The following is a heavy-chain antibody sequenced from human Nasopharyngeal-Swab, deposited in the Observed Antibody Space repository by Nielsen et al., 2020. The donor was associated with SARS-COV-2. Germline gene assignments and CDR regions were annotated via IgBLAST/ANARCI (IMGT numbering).Heavy chain of an antibody. V-gene: IGHV1-3*01. Sequence: WVRQAPGQRLEWMGWINAGNGNTKYSQKFQGRVTITRDTSASTAYMELSSPRSEDTAVYYCARDRPTSYYYYGMDVWGQGTTVTVSS. J-gene: IGHJ6*02. CDR2: INAGNGNT. CDR3: ARDRPTSYYYYGMDV.